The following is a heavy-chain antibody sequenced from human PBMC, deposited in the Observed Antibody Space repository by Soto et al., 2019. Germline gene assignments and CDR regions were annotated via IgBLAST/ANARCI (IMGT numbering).Heavy chain of an antibody. CDR2: IYYSGST. J-gene: IGHJ6*03. CDR3: ARRRSHHTYYYYYMDV. Sequence: SETLSLTCTVSGGSISSSSYYWGWIRQPPGKGLEWIGSIYYSGSTYYNPSLKSRVTISVDTSKNQFSLKLSSVTAADTAVYYCARRRSHHTYYYYYMDVWGKGTTVTVSS. V-gene: IGHV4-39*01. CDR1: GGSISSSSYY.